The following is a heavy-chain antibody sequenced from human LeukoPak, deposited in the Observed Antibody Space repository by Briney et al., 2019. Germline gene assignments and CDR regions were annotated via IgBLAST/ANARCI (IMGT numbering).Heavy chain of an antibody. CDR1: GGSINDYY. D-gene: IGHD2-2*01. V-gene: IGHV4-4*07. Sequence: SETLSLTCSVSGGSINDYYWSWIRQPAGKGLEWIGRIYTSGSTNYNPSLKSRVTISVDTSKNQFSLKLSSVTAADTAVYYCARDCSSTSCYDYWGQGTLVTVSS. CDR2: IYTSGST. CDR3: ARDCSSTSCYDY. J-gene: IGHJ4*02.